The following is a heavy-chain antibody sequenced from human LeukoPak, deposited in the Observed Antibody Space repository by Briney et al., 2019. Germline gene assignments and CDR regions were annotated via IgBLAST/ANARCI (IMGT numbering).Heavy chain of an antibody. J-gene: IGHJ4*02. CDR2: ISSSAATT. V-gene: IGHV3-48*03. CDR3: ARQQQQLWYD. D-gene: IGHD5-18*01. Sequence: GGSLRLSCAASGFTFSSYEMNWVRQAPGKGLEWVPYISSSAATTHYADSVKGRFTISRDNAKSSLYLQMNSLRAEDTAVYFCARQQQQLWYDWGQGTPVTVSS. CDR1: GFTFSSYE.